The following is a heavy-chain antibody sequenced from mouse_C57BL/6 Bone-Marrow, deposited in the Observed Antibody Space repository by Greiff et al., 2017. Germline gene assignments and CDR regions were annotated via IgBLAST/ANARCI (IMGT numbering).Heavy chain of an antibody. J-gene: IGHJ1*03. Sequence: EVKLMESGGGLVQSGRSLRLSCATSGFTFSDFYMEWVRQAPGKGLEWIAASRNKANDYTTEYSASVKGRFIVSRDTSQSILYLQMNALRAEDTAIYYCARDDNLYFDVWGTGTTVTVSS. V-gene: IGHV7-1*01. CDR2: SRNKANDYTT. CDR3: ARDDNLYFDV. CDR1: GFTFSDFY.